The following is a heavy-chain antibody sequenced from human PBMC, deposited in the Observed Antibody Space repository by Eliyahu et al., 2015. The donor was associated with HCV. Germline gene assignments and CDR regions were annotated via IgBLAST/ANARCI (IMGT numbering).Heavy chain of an antibody. CDR2: IYPGDSNT. V-gene: IGHV5-51*01. CDR3: ARRGYCTGGGCYNDY. J-gene: IGHJ4*02. Sequence: EVQLVQSGAEVKKPGESLTISCKGSGYNFANYWIGWVRQMPGKGLEWMGIIYPGDSNTKYSPSFQGQFTISADKSISTAYLQWSSLEASDTAMYYCARRGYCTGGGCYNDYWGQGTLVTVSS. D-gene: IGHD2-15*01. CDR1: GYNFANYW.